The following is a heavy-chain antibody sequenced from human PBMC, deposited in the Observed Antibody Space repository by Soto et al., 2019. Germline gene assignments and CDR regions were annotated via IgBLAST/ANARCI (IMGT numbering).Heavy chain of an antibody. Sequence: SETLSLTCAVSGDSISSGYHLAWIRQPPWKGPEWVASIYHSGTTYYNPSLTSRVTISVDTSKNQFSLKLTSVTAADSAVYYCARGYLRGYDQNLPAGWFDPWGQGTLVTVSS. D-gene: IGHD5-12*01. V-gene: IGHV4-38-2*01. CDR3: ARGYLRGYDQNLPAGWFDP. CDR2: IYHSGTT. J-gene: IGHJ5*02. CDR1: GDSISSGYH.